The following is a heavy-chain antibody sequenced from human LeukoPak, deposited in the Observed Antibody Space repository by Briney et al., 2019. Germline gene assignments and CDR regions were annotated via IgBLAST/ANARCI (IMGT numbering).Heavy chain of an antibody. CDR3: ARDLGAAAGRDY. V-gene: IGHV1-18*01. CDR2: ISIYNGKT. Sequence: SVKVSCKASGYTFTSYGISWVRQAPGQGLEWMGWISIYNGKTNSAQKLQGRVTMTTDTSTGTAYMELRSLRSDDTAVYYCARDLGAAAGRDYWGQGTLVTVSS. D-gene: IGHD6-13*01. J-gene: IGHJ4*02. CDR1: GYTFTSYG.